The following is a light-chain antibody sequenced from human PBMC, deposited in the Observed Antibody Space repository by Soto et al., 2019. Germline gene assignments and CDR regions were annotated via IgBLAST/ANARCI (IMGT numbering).Light chain of an antibody. CDR2: DVS. CDR1: SSDVGGYNY. Sequence: QSARTQPASVSGSPGQSITISCTGTSSDVGGYNYVSWYQQHPGKAPKLMIYDVSNRPSGVSNRFSGSKSGNTASLTISGLQAEDEADYYCSSYTSSSLYVFGTGTKLTVL. V-gene: IGLV2-14*01. CDR3: SSYTSSSLYV. J-gene: IGLJ1*01.